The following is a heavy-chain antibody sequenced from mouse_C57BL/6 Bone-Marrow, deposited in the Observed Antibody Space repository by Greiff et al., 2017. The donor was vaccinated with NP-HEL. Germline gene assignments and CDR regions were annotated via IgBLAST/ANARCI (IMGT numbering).Heavy chain of an antibody. CDR3: ARGGYDWFAY. CDR1: GYSFTGYF. J-gene: IGHJ3*01. D-gene: IGHD2-2*01. V-gene: IGHV1-20*01. CDR2: INPYNGDT. Sequence: EVQLQQSGPELVKPGDSVKISCKASGYSFTGYFMNWVMQSHGKSLEWFGRINPYNGDTFYNQKFKGKATLTVDKSSSTAHMELRSLTSEDSAVYYCARGGYDWFAYWGQGTLVTVSA.